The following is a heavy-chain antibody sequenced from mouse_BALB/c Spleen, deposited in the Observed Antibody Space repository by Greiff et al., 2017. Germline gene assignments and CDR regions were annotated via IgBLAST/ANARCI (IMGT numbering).Heavy chain of an antibody. CDR3: TRSLYGSSYHYAMDY. Sequence: VQLQQPGAELVRPGASVKLSCKASGYTFTSYWINWVKQRPGQGLEWIGNIYPSDSYTNYNQKFKDKATLTVDKSSSTAYMQLSSPTSEDSAVYYCTRSLYGSSYHYAMDYWGQGTSVTVSS. D-gene: IGHD1-1*01. V-gene: IGHV1-69*02. CDR1: GYTFTSYW. J-gene: IGHJ4*01. CDR2: IYPSDSYT.